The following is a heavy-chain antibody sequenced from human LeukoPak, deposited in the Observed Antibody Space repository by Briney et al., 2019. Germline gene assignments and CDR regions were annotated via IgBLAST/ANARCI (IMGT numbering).Heavy chain of an antibody. CDR2: IYYNGIT. Sequence: PSETLSLTCTVSGGSISTSSYFWGWIRQPPGKGLEWIGSIYYNGITYYNPSLKSRVTISVDTSKNQFSLQLTSVTAADAAVYYCARQGMITCFNYWGQGTLVTVSS. J-gene: IGHJ4*02. V-gene: IGHV4-39*01. D-gene: IGHD3-16*01. CDR3: ARQGMITCFNY. CDR1: GGSISTSSYF.